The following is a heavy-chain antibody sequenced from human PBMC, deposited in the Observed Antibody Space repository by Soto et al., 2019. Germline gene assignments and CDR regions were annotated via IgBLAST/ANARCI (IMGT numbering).Heavy chain of an antibody. CDR2: ISYDGSNK. Sequence: QVQLVESGGGVVQPGRSLRLSCAASGFTFSSYGMHWVRQAPGKGLEWVAVISYDGSNKYYADSVKGRFTISRDNSKNTLYLQMNSLRAEDTAVYYCAKAPLMVTTGYYYYMDVWGKGTTVTVSS. CDR1: GFTFSSYG. V-gene: IGHV3-30*18. J-gene: IGHJ6*03. CDR3: AKAPLMVTTGYYYYMDV. D-gene: IGHD4-17*01.